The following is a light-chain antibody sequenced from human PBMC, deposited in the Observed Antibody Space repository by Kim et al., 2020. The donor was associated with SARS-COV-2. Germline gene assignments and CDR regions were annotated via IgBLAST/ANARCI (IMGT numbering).Light chain of an antibody. CDR3: AAWDDSLNGPV. CDR1: TSHIGSNT. J-gene: IGLJ2*01. Sequence: GQRVPISFSGRTSHIGSNTVNWYQQLPGTAPKVLIYSDDQRPSGVPDRFSGSKSGTSASLAISGLQSEDEADYYCAAWDDSLNGPVFGGGTQLTVL. V-gene: IGLV1-44*01. CDR2: SDD.